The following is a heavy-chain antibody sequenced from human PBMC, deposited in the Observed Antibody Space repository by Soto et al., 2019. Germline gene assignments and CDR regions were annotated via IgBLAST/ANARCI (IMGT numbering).Heavy chain of an antibody. Sequence: GASVKVSCKASGFTFINYYMHWVRQAPGQGLEWMGVINPSGGNTNYAQKFQERVTITRDMSTSTAYMELSSLRSEDTAVYYCAARPPYSSGRWPWFDPRGQGTLVTVPS. CDR2: INPSGGNT. J-gene: IGHJ5*02. V-gene: IGHV1-46*01. CDR1: GFTFINYY. D-gene: IGHD6-19*01. CDR3: AARPPYSSGRWPWFDP.